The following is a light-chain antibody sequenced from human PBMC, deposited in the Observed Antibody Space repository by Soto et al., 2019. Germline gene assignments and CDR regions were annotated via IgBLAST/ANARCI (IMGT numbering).Light chain of an antibody. CDR3: LQYHNLWA. V-gene: IGKV3-15*01. Sequence: IVMTQSPATLSVSPGERVTLSCRASQNIYSNIAWYQQRPGQAPRLLIYRASTRATGVPARFSGSGSGTDFTLTISSLQSEDFTVYSCLQYHNLWALGQGTKVEIK. CDR1: QNIYSN. J-gene: IGKJ1*01. CDR2: RAS.